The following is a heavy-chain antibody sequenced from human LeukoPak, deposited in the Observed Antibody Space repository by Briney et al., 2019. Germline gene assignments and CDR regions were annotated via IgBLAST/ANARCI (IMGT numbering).Heavy chain of an antibody. CDR2: ISYDGRNK. Sequence: PGGSLRLSCAASGFTFSNYAMHWVRQAPGKGLEWMSVISYDGRNKYFADFVKGRFTLSRDNSKNTLYLQMNSLRAEDTAVYYCAKRRGLELLYYYYMDVWGKGTTVTVSS. J-gene: IGHJ6*03. CDR3: AKRRGLELLYYYYMDV. D-gene: IGHD1-7*01. V-gene: IGHV3-30-3*02. CDR1: GFTFSNYA.